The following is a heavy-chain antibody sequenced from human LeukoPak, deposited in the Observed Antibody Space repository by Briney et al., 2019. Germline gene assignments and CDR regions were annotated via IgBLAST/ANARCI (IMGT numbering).Heavy chain of an antibody. V-gene: IGHV1-69*05. CDR2: IIPIFGTA. J-gene: IGHJ4*02. D-gene: IGHD1-1*01. Sequence: ASVKVSCKASGGTFSSYAISWVRQAPGQGLEWMGRIIPIFGTANYAQKFQGRVTITTDESTSTAYMELSSLRSGDTAVYYCARAPPKLWKYFDYWGQGTLVTVSS. CDR3: ARAPPKLWKYFDY. CDR1: GGTFSSYA.